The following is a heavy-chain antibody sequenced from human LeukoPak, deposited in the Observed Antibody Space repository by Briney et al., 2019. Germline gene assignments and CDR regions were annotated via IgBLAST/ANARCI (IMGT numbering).Heavy chain of an antibody. Sequence: ASVKVSCKASGYTFTSYGISGVRQAPGQGLEGMGWISAYNGNTNYAQKLQGRVTMTTDTSTSTAYMELRSLRSDDTAVYYCAREIDAASFDPWGQGTLVTVSS. J-gene: IGHJ5*02. D-gene: IGHD2-2*01. V-gene: IGHV1-18*01. CDR3: AREIDAASFDP. CDR1: GYTFTSYG. CDR2: ISAYNGNT.